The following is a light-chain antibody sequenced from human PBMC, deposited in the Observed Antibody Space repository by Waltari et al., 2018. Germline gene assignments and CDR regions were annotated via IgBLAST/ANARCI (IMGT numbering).Light chain of an antibody. J-gene: IGLJ3*02. CDR3: CSYVDSRTFEWV. CDR2: EVN. V-gene: IGLV2-23*02. Sequence: QSALTQPASVSGSPGQSSTISCPGTSSDIGTYNLVSWYQQYPGKAPKLIIGEVNKQPSGVSVRFSGSKSGSTASLTISGLQPEDEADYYCCSYVDSRTFEWVFGGGTKLTVL. CDR1: SSDIGTYNL.